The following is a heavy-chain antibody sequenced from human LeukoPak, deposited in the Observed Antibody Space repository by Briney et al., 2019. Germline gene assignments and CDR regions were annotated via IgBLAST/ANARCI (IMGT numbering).Heavy chain of an antibody. V-gene: IGHV4-39*01. CDR3: ARNRYYYGSGNYGVPNWFDP. D-gene: IGHD3-10*01. J-gene: IGHJ5*02. Sequence: SETLSLTCTVSGGSISSSSHYWGWIRQPPGKGLEWIGRIYSSGRTNYNPSLKSRLTISIDTSKNQFSLRLSSVTAADTAVYYCARNRYYYGSGNYGVPNWFDPWGQGTLVTVSS. CDR2: IYSSGRT. CDR1: GGSISSSSHY.